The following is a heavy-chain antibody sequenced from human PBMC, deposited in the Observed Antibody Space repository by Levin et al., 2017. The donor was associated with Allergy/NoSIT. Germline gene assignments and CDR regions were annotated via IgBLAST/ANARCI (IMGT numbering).Heavy chain of an antibody. D-gene: IGHD3-10*01. Sequence: GESLKISCAASGFTFSSYSMNWVRQAPGKGLEWVSYISSSSSTIYYADSVKGRFTISRDNAKNSLYLQMNSLRAEDTAVYYCARELMTSGYYWGQGTLVTVSS. CDR3: ARELMTSGYY. J-gene: IGHJ4*02. CDR2: ISSSSSTI. V-gene: IGHV3-48*01. CDR1: GFTFSSYS.